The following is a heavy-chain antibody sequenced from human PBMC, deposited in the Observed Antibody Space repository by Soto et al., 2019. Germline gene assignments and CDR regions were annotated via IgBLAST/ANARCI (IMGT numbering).Heavy chain of an antibody. CDR2: ISGSGGST. D-gene: IGHD5-18*01. CDR3: AKYMVTEEDYYYYYYGMDV. Sequence: GGSLRLSCAASGFTFSSYAMSWVRQAPGKGLEWVSAISGSGGSTYYADSVKGRFTISRDNSKNTLYLQMNSLRAEDTAVYYCAKYMVTEEDYYYYYYGMDVWGQGTTVTVSS. J-gene: IGHJ6*02. CDR1: GFTFSSYA. V-gene: IGHV3-23*01.